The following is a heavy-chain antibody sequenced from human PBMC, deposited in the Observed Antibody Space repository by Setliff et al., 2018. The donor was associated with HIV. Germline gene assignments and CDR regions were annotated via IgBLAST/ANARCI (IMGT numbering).Heavy chain of an antibody. D-gene: IGHD6-19*01. Sequence: GGSLRLSCAASGFTFSNYGMHWVRQAPGKGLEWVAVIWYDGSNKYYPDSVKGRFTISRDNSKNTLYLQRNSLTAEDTAVYYCASDGLRGYSSGWFEYSWFDPWGQGTLVPSPQ. CDR2: IWYDGSNK. V-gene: IGHV3-33*08. CDR3: ASDGLRGYSSGWFEYSWFDP. CDR1: GFTFSNYG. J-gene: IGHJ5*02.